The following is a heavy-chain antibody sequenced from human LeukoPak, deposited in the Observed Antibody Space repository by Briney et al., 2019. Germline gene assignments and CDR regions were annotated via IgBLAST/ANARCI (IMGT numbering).Heavy chain of an antibody. CDR1: GGSISNYY. CDR3: ARNLIPGQLVVNF. D-gene: IGHD6-13*01. Sequence: SETLSLTCTVSGGSISNYYWNWIRQPPGKGLEWIGYIYYTGSTNYNPSLKSRVTMSVDTSKNQFSLNLRSVTPEDTAVYYCARNLIPGQLVVNFWGQGTLVTVSS. V-gene: IGHV4-59*01. J-gene: IGHJ4*02. CDR2: IYYTGST.